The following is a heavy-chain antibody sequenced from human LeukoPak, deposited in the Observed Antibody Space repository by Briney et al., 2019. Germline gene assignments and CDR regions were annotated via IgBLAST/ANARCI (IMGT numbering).Heavy chain of an antibody. CDR2: ISSSGSAI. D-gene: IGHD3-10*01. Sequence: GGSLRLSCAASGFTLSDYYMGWIRQALGKGLEWVSYISSSGSAIFNADSVKGRFTISRDNSKNTVYLHMNSLRPEDTAVYYCAKEFNFFRGVIISTDYWGQGTLVTVSS. J-gene: IGHJ4*02. CDR3: AKEFNFFRGVIISTDY. V-gene: IGHV3-11*04. CDR1: GFTLSDYY.